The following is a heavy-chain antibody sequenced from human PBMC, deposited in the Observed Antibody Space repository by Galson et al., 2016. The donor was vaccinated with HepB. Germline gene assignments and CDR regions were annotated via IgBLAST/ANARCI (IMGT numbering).Heavy chain of an antibody. Sequence: SLRLSCAASGFTFSTYNMNWVRQTPGKGLEWVSSISGSGRYLYYADSVKGRFTISRDNAHNSLYLQLSSLRAEDTAVYYCSKDLRNVERPDLTYYYGMDVWGQGTTVTVSS. V-gene: IGHV3-21*01. D-gene: IGHD1-1*01. J-gene: IGHJ6*02. CDR1: GFTFSTYN. CDR3: SKDLRNVERPDLTYYYGMDV. CDR2: ISGSGRYL.